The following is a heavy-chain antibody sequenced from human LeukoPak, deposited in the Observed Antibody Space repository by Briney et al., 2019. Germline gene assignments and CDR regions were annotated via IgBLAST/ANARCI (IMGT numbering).Heavy chain of an antibody. Sequence: PSETLSLTCTVSGASISSYYWSWIRQPPGKGLEWIGCIYYSGSTNYNPSLKSRVTISVDTSKNQFSLKLGSVTAADTAVYYCARDGGSYNYYYYGMDVWGQGTTVTVSS. D-gene: IGHD1-26*01. V-gene: IGHV4-59*01. CDR3: ARDGGSYNYYYYGMDV. CDR1: GASISSYY. CDR2: IYYSGST. J-gene: IGHJ6*02.